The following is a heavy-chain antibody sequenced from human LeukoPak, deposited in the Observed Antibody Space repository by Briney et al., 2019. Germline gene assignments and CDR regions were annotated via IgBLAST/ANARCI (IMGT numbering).Heavy chain of an antibody. J-gene: IGHJ4*02. V-gene: IGHV3-23*01. Sequence: GGSLRLSCAASGFTFSDYYMSWIRQAPGKGLEWVSAISGSGGSTYYADSVKGRFTISRDNSKNTLYLQMNSLRAEDTAVYYCAKETPDTAMEPTGYWGQGTLVTVSS. CDR3: AKETPDTAMEPTGY. D-gene: IGHD5-18*01. CDR1: GFTFSDYY. CDR2: ISGSGGST.